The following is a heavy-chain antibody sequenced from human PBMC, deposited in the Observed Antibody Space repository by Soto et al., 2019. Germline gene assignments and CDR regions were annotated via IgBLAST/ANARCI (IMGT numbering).Heavy chain of an antibody. D-gene: IGHD2-2*01. J-gene: IGHJ4*02. V-gene: IGHV1-2*02. Sequence: ASVEVSCEASGYTFTGYYIHWVRQAPGQGLEWMGWINPNSGGTNYAQKFQGRVTMTRDTSISTAYMELSRLRSDDTAVYYCARDLRNGKYQLLGLGYWGQGTLVTVSS. CDR1: GYTFTGYY. CDR2: INPNSGGT. CDR3: ARDLRNGKYQLLGLGY.